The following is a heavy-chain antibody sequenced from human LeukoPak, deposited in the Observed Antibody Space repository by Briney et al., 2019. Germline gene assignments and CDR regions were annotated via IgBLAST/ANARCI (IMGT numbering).Heavy chain of an antibody. CDR2: MNPNSGNT. CDR3: ARGYDFWSGYYEKNNWFDP. J-gene: IGHJ5*02. V-gene: IGHV1-8*01. Sequence: GASVKVSCKASGYTFTSYDINWVRQATGQGLDWMGWMNPNSGNTGYEQKFQGRVTMTRNTSISTAYMELSSLRSEDTAVYYCARGYDFWSGYYEKNNWFDPWGQGTLVTVSS. CDR1: GYTFTSYD. D-gene: IGHD3-3*01.